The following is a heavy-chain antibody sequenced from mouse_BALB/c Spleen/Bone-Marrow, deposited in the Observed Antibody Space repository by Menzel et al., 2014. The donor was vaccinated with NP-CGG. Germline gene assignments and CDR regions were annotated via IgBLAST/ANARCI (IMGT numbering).Heavy chain of an antibody. V-gene: IGHV5-6-5*01. J-gene: IGHJ4*01. D-gene: IGHD1-1*01. CDR2: ISSGGTT. Sequence: EVKLVESGGGLVKPGGSLKLSCAASGFTFSGYAMSWVRQTPEKRLEWVASISSGGTTYYPDSVKGRLTISRDNARNILYLQMSSLRSEDTAMYYCAGITTVDYWGQGTSVTVSP. CDR1: GFTFSGYA. CDR3: AGITTVDY.